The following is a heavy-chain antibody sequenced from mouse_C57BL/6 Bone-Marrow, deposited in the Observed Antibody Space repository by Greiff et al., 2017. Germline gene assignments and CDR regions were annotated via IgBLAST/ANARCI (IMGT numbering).Heavy chain of an antibody. CDR2: IDPSDSYT. D-gene: IGHD2-5*01. Sequence: VQLQQPGAELVKPGASVKLSCKASGYTFTSYWMQWVKQRPGQGLEWIGEIDPSDSYTNYNQKFKGKATLTVDTSSSTAYMQLSSLTSEDSAVYYCARRYSNYEYFDYWGQGTTLTVSS. V-gene: IGHV1-50*01. J-gene: IGHJ2*01. CDR1: GYTFTSYW. CDR3: ARRYSNYEYFDY.